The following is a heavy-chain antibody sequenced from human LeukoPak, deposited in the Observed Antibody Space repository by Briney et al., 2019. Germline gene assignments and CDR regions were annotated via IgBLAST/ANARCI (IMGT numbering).Heavy chain of an antibody. J-gene: IGHJ4*02. V-gene: IGHV3-21*04. CDR3: AKAIYGSGSYYSPYYFDY. CDR2: ITSSSSNK. D-gene: IGHD3-10*01. Sequence: VGSLRLSCAASGFPFSRYSMNWVRQAPGEGPEWVSSITSSSSNKDYVDSVKGRFTVSRDNAKNSLYLQMDSLRAEDTALYYCAKAIYGSGSYYSPYYFDYWGQGTLVTVSS. CDR1: GFPFSRYS.